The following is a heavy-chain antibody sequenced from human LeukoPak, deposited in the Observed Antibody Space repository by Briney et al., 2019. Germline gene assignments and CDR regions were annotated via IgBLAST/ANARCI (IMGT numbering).Heavy chain of an antibody. Sequence: PGRSLRLSCAASRFTFSSYAMHWVRQAPGKGLEWVAVISYDGSNKYYADSVKGRFTISRDNSKNTLYLQMNSLRAEDTAVYYCARDPRGKLVVTAILFDYWGQGTLVTVSS. CDR1: RFTFSSYA. D-gene: IGHD2-21*02. J-gene: IGHJ4*02. CDR2: ISYDGSNK. CDR3: ARDPRGKLVVTAILFDY. V-gene: IGHV3-30-3*01.